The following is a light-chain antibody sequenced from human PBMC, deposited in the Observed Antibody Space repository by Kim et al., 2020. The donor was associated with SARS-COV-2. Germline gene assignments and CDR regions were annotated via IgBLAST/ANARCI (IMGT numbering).Light chain of an antibody. J-gene: IGKJ5*01. CDR3: LQHNTYPIT. CDR1: QDIRND. CDR2: GAF. V-gene: IGKV1-17*01. Sequence: DIQMTQSPSSLSASVGDRVTITCRASQDIRNDLGWYQQNPGRAPKRLIYGAFSLQSGVPSRFSGSGSGTEFTLTISSLQPEDFATYFCLQHNTYPITFGLGTRLEIK.